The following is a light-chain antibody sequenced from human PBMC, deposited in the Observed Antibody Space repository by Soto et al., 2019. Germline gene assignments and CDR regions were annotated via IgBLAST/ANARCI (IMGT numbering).Light chain of an antibody. Sequence: QTVLTQPASVSGSPGQSITISCTGTSSDVGGYNYVSWYQQHPGKAPKLMIYEVSNRPSGVSNRFSGSKSGNTASLTISGRQAGDEADYYCSSYTSSSTPYVFGTGTKLTVL. CDR2: EVS. V-gene: IGLV2-14*01. CDR3: SSYTSSSTPYV. J-gene: IGLJ1*01. CDR1: SSDVGGYNY.